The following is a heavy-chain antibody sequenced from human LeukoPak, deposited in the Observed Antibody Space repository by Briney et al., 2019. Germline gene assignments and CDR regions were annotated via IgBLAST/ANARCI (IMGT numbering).Heavy chain of an antibody. CDR3: ARGERNGYSGSWFDY. CDR1: GASISSAY. V-gene: IGHV4-59*01. D-gene: IGHD6-13*01. Sequence: SETLSLTCTVSGASISSAYWNWIRQPPGKGLEWIGYIYYSGSTNYNPSLNSRVTISLDTSKNKFSLKLSSVTAADPAVYYCARGERNGYSGSWFDYWGQGTLVTVSS. J-gene: IGHJ4*02. CDR2: IYYSGST.